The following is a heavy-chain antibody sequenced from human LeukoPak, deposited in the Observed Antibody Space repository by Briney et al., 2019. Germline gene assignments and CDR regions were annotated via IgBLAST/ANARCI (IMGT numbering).Heavy chain of an antibody. J-gene: IGHJ4*02. V-gene: IGHV3-74*01. D-gene: IGHD2-2*01. CDR2: INSDGSWT. Sequence: GGSLRLSCEASGKYCMHWVRQAPGKGLVWVSHINSDGSWTSYADSVKGRFTISKDNAKNTVYLQMNNLRAEDTAVYYCVSFYETYWGRGTLVTVSS. CDR1: GKYC. CDR3: VSFYETY.